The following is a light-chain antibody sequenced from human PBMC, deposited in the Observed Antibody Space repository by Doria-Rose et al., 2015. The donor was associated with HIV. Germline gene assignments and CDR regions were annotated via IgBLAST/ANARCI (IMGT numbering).Light chain of an antibody. Sequence: TQSPGTLSLSPGERATLSCRASQSFSSTYLVWYQQKPGQAPSLLIYDGSTRATGIPDRFSASGSATDFTLTINRLEPEDFALYYCHQYGTSWTFGQGTKVEI. J-gene: IGKJ1*01. V-gene: IGKV3-20*01. CDR3: HQYGTSWT. CDR2: DGS. CDR1: QSFSSTY.